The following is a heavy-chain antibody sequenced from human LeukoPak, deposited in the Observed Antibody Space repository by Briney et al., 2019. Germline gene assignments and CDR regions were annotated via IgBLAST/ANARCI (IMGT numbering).Heavy chain of an antibody. Sequence: SVKVSFKTSGDTFNSYAISWVRQAPGQGLEWMGGITAIFRTTNYAQKFQGRVTITADESMSTVYMELSSLRSEDTAVYYCARHSGYHSTMYLDYWGQGTLVTVSS. CDR2: ITAIFRTT. CDR3: ARHSGYHSTMYLDY. J-gene: IGHJ4*02. D-gene: IGHD3-22*01. V-gene: IGHV1-69*01. CDR1: GDTFNSYA.